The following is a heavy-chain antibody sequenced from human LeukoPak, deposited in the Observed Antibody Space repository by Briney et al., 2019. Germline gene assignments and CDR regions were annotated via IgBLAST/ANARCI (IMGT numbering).Heavy chain of an antibody. CDR1: GGSFSGYY. D-gene: IGHD3-3*01. J-gene: IGHJ6*02. CDR3: ARGARTIFGVVDYYYYGMDV. Sequence: PSVTLSLTCAVYGGSFSGYYWSWIRQPPGKGLEWIGEINHSGSTNYNPSLKSRVTISVDTSKNQFSLKLSSVTAADTAVYYCARGARTIFGVVDYYYYGMDVWGQGTTVTVSS. CDR2: INHSGST. V-gene: IGHV4-34*01.